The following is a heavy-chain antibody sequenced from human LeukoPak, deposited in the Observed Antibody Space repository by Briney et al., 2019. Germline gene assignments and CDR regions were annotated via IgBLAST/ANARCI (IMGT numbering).Heavy chain of an antibody. CDR2: ISSSSSTI. V-gene: IGHV3-48*04. CDR1: GFTFSSYS. J-gene: IGHJ3*02. D-gene: IGHD6-6*01. CDR3: ARDRSYSSSAFDI. Sequence: GGSLRLSCAASGFTFSSYSMNWVRQAPGKGLEWVSYISSSSSTIYYADSVKGRFTISRDNAKNSLYLQMNSLRAEDTAVYYCARDRSYSSSAFDIWGQGTMVTVSS.